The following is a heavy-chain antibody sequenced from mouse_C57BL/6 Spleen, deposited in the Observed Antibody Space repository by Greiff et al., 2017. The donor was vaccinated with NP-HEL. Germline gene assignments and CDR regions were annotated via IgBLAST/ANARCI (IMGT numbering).Heavy chain of an antibody. CDR1: GYTFTSYG. Sequence: QVQLQQSGAELARPGASVKLSCKASGYTFTSYGISWVKQRTGQGLEWIGEIYPRSGNTYYNEKFKGKATLTADKSSSTAYMELRSLTSEDSAVYFCARLNLYDYDGNWFAYWGQGTLVTVSA. CDR2: IYPRSGNT. V-gene: IGHV1-81*01. J-gene: IGHJ3*01. D-gene: IGHD2-4*01. CDR3: ARLNLYDYDGNWFAY.